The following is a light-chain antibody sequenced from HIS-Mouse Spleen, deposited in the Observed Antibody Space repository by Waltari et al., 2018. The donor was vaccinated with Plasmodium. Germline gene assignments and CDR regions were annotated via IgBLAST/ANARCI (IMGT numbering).Light chain of an antibody. CDR1: QSVSSN. Sequence: EIVMTQSPATLSVSPGERATLSCRASQSVSSNLAWYQQKPGQAPRLLIYGASTRATGFPARFSGGGSGTVITLTISSMQSEDFAVYYWQQYKNWPRGTFGQGTKVEIK. J-gene: IGKJ1*01. V-gene: IGKV3-15*01. CDR3: QQYKNWPRGT. CDR2: GAS.